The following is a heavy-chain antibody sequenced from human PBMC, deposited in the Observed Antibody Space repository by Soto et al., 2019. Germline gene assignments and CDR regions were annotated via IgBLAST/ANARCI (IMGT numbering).Heavy chain of an antibody. CDR3: ARGLATLPVFAFDV. CDR2: IYWNDDK. D-gene: IGHD6-6*01. J-gene: IGHJ3*01. Sequence: SGPTLVNPTQTLALTCSLSGISLSTSGVGLGWIRQTPGKALEWLALIYWNDDKHYTPSLKSRLTITKDTSKNQAVLTMTNMDPVDTATYYCARGLATLPVFAFDVWGQGTVVTVSS. V-gene: IGHV2-5*01. CDR1: GISLSTSGVG.